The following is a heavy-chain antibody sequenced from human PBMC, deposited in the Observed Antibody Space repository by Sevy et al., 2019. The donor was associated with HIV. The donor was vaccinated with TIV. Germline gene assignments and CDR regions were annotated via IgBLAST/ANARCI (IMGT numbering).Heavy chain of an antibody. CDR3: VRALLKADSL. CDR1: GFTFSTYG. CDR2: IWFDGSNT. D-gene: IGHD1-26*01. Sequence: GGSLRLSCAASGFTFSTYGMHWVRQAPGKGLEWVAVIWFDGSNTYYADSVKGRFTISRDIAKNTLHLQMNSLRAEDTAVYYCVRALLKADSLWGQGTLVTVSS. J-gene: IGHJ4*02. V-gene: IGHV3-33*01.